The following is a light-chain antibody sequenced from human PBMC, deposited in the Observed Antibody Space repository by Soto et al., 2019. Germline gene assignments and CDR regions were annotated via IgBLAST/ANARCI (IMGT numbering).Light chain of an antibody. Sequence: QSALTQPASVSGSTGQSITISCTGTSSDVGTYNFVSWYQQHPGKAPKLMIYDVNTRPSGVSNRFSGSKSGNTASLTISGLQAEDEADYYCSSYSSSTTRVFGGGTKLTVL. V-gene: IGLV2-14*01. CDR3: SSYSSSTTRV. J-gene: IGLJ2*01. CDR1: SSDVGTYNF. CDR2: DVN.